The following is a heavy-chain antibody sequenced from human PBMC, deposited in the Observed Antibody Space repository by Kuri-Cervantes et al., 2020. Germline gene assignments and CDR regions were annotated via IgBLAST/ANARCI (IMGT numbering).Heavy chain of an antibody. CDR3: ARLQKTMVRGERGRSSVYYYYGMDV. V-gene: IGHV3-7*01. CDR2: IKQDGSEK. CDR1: GFTFTIYW. J-gene: IGHJ6*02. Sequence: LSLTCAASGFTFTIYWMSWVRQAPGKGLEWVANIKQDGSEKYYVDSVKGRFTISRDNAKNSLYLQMNSLRAEDTAVYYCARLQKTMVRGERGRSSVYYYYGMDVWGQGTTVTVSS. D-gene: IGHD3-10*01.